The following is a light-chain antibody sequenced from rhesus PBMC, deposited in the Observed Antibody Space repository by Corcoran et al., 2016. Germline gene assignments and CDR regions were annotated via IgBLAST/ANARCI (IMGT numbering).Light chain of an antibody. V-gene: IGKV1-36*02. CDR2: AAS. J-gene: IGKJ2*01. Sequence: DIQMTQSPSSLSASVGDRVTITCRASQDIRDYLNWYQQKPGKAPRRLIYAASSLESGDPSRFSGSGAGTDFTLTISGMQPKDFAVYYCLQGYRTPYIFGQGTKVDIK. CDR3: LQGYRTPYI. CDR1: QDIRDY.